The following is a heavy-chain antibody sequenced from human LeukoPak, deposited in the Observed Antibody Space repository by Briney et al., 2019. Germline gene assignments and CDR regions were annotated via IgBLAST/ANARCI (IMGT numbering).Heavy chain of an antibody. CDR2: INWSGGST. D-gene: IGHD2-2*01. CDR1: GFAFDEHG. V-gene: IGHV3-20*04. Sequence: GGSLRLSCTASGFAFDEHGMSWVRQVPGKGLEWVSGINWSGGSTGYADPLRGRFTISRDNAKNSLYLQMDRLRAEDTALYYCARAPITSPFYFDYWGQGTLVTVSS. J-gene: IGHJ4*02. CDR3: ARAPITSPFYFDY.